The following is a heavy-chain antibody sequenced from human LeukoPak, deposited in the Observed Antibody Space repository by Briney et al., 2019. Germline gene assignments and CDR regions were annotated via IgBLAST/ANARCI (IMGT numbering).Heavy chain of an antibody. CDR3: ARKNEQGVTVF. J-gene: IGHJ4*02. CDR1: GFTFTCCG. V-gene: IGHV3-30*03. CDR2: ISYHGSNI. Sequence: TGGSLRLSCAASGFTFTCCGMHWVRQAPGKGLEWLAVISYHGSNIYYADSVKGRFTISRDNSKNTAFLQMNSLRPEDTALYYCARKNEQGVTVFWGQGALVTVSA. D-gene: IGHD2-21*02.